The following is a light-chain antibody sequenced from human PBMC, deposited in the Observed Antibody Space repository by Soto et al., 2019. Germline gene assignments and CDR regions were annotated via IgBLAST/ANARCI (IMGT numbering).Light chain of an antibody. CDR3: MQTLQTPLP. Sequence: DIVMTQSPLSLPVTPGEPASISCRSSQSLLHSNGYNYLDWDLQKPGQAPQLLIYLGSDRASGVPDRFVGRGSDTDFTLEISRVEAEDVGGYYCMQTLQTPLPFGGGTKVEIK. V-gene: IGKV2-28*01. CDR2: LGS. CDR1: QSLLHSNGYNY. J-gene: IGKJ4*01.